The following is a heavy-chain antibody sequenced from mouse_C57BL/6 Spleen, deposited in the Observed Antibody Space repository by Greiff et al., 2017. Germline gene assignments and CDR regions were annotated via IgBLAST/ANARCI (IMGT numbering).Heavy chain of an antibody. D-gene: IGHD3-2*02. Sequence: VKLQESGPELVKPGASVKISCKASGYAFSSSWMNWVKQRPGKGLEWIGRIYPGDGDTNYNGKFKGKATLTADKSSSTAYMQLSSLTSEDSAVYFCARRDSSGYGFAYWGQGTLVTVSA. J-gene: IGHJ3*01. CDR2: IYPGDGDT. CDR1: GYAFSSSW. CDR3: ARRDSSGYGFAY. V-gene: IGHV1-82*01.